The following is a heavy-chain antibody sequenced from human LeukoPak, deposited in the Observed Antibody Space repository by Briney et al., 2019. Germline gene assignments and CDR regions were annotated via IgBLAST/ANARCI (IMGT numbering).Heavy chain of an antibody. CDR3: ARVGYYDYVWGSLSY. Sequence: GGSLRLSCAASGFTVSSNYMSWVRQAPGKGLEWVSVIYSGGSTYYADSVKGRFTISRDNSKNTLYLQMNSLRAEDTAVYYCARVGYYDYVWGSLSYWGQGTLVTVSS. CDR2: IYSGGST. D-gene: IGHD3-16*01. V-gene: IGHV3-53*01. J-gene: IGHJ4*02. CDR1: GFTVSSNY.